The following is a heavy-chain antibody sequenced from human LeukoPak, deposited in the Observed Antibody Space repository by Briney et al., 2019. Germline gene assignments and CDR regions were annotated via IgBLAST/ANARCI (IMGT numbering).Heavy chain of an antibody. V-gene: IGHV4-4*07. D-gene: IGHD6-13*01. J-gene: IGHJ5*02. CDR1: GGSISSYY. CDR2: IYTSGST. Sequence: SETLSLTCTVSGGSISSYYWSWIRQLAGKGLEWIGRIYTSGSTNYNPSLKSRVTMSVDTSKNQFSLKLSSVTAADTAVYYCARRYSSSWFNWFDPWGQGTLVTVSS. CDR3: ARRYSSSWFNWFDP.